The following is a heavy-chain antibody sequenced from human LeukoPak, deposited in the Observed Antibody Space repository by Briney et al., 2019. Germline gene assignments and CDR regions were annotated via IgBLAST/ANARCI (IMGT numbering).Heavy chain of an antibody. CDR2: IYHSGST. CDR1: GGSISSSNW. D-gene: IGHD6-19*01. CDR3: ARTQWLVPYYFDY. Sequence: SETLSLTCAVSGGSISSSNWWSWVRQPPGKGLEWIGEIYHSGSTNYNPSLKSRVTISVDKSKNQFSLKLSSVTAADTAVYYCARTQWLVPYYFDYWGQGTLVTVSP. V-gene: IGHV4-4*02. J-gene: IGHJ4*02.